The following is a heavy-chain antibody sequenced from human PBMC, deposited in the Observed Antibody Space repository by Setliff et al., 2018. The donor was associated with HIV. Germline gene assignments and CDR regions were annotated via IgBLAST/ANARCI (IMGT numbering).Heavy chain of an antibody. Sequence: GASVKASSKASATFTNVDIHWLRRATGQGLEWMGWMNPNSGVTGYGQKFQSRVTMTRDTSISTAYMELSSLTSEDTAVYYCARGKGVGGVMITGGLYVWGKGTTVT. J-gene: IGHJ6*03. CDR2: MNPNSGVT. V-gene: IGHV1-8*01. CDR1: ATFTNVD. D-gene: IGHD3-10*01. CDR3: ARGKGVGGVMITGGLYV.